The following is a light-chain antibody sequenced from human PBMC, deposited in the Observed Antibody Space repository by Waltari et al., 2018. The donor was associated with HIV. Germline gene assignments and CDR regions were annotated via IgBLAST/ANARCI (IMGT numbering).Light chain of an antibody. CDR1: SSEVGSYSY. CDR3: NSYTSISTWV. J-gene: IGLJ3*02. CDR2: EVS. Sequence: QSALTQPASVSGSPGQSITISCTGSSSEVGSYSYVSWYQQHPDKATKLMIYEVSNRPAGVSHRFSGSKSGNTASLTISGLQPEDEADYYCNSYTSISTWVFGGGTKLTVL. V-gene: IGLV2-14*01.